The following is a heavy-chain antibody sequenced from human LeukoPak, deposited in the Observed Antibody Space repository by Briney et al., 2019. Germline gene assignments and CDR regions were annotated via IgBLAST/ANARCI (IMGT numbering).Heavy chain of an antibody. CDR1: GFTFSSYW. CDR3: ARGYSGGGYNSSSLIDY. CDR2: IHSDWSST. V-gene: IGHV3-74*01. Sequence: GGSLRLSCAASGFTFSSYWMQWVRQAPGKGLVWVSRIHSDWSSTSYADSVKGRFTISRDNAKNTLYLQMNSLRAEDTAVYYCARGYSGGGYNSSSLIDYWGQGTLVTVSS. D-gene: IGHD6-6*01. J-gene: IGHJ4*02.